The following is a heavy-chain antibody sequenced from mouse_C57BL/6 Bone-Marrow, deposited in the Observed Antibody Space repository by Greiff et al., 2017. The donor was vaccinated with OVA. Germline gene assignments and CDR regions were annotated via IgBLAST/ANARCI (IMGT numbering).Heavy chain of an antibody. V-gene: IGHV1-39*01. CDR3: ARRAVGEGFDY. Sequence: VHVKQSGPELVKPGASVKISCKASGYSFPDYNLNWVKQSYGKSIEWIGVINPNYGTTSYNQKFKGKATLTVDQSSSTAYMQLNCLTSEDAAVYYCARRAVGEGFDYWGQGTTLTVSS. CDR2: INPNYGTT. CDR1: GYSFPDYN. J-gene: IGHJ2*01. D-gene: IGHD3-3*01.